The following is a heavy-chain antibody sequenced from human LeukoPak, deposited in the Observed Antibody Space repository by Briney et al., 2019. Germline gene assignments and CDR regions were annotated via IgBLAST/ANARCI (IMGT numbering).Heavy chain of an antibody. Sequence: ASVKVSCKASGYTFTGYYMHWVRQAPGRGLEWMGWINPNSGGTNYAQKFQGWVTMTRDTSISTAYMELSRLRSDDTAVYYCARGWAASGKGGFGYWGQGTLVTVSS. J-gene: IGHJ4*02. V-gene: IGHV1-2*04. CDR2: INPNSGGT. D-gene: IGHD6-13*01. CDR3: ARGWAASGKGGFGY. CDR1: GYTFTGYY.